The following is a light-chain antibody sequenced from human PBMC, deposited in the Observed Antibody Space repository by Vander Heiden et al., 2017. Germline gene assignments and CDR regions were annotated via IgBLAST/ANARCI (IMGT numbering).Light chain of an antibody. Sequence: LTQPPPPLPVTLGQPASISCRSSESLVYSDGNTYLNWFQQRPGQSPRRLLYKVSTRDSGVPDRFSGSGSGTGFTLKISRVEAGDVGVYFCMQGTQWPWTFGQGTKVEIK. J-gene: IGKJ1*01. CDR2: KVS. V-gene: IGKV2-30*01. CDR3: MQGTQWPWT. CDR1: ESLVYSDGNTY.